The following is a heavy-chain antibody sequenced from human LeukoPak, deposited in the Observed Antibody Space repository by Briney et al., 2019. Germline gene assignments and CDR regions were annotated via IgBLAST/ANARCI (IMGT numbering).Heavy chain of an antibody. CDR3: ASATLRCSGGSCYEMDV. CDR1: GGTFSSYT. CDR2: IIPLFGTP. D-gene: IGHD2-15*01. V-gene: IGHV1-69*06. Sequence: ASVKVSCTASGGTFSSYTISWVRQAPGQGLEWMGGIIPLFGTPDYAQKFQDRLTITADKSTSTAYMELSSLRSEDTAVYYCASATLRCSGGSCYEMDVWGKGTTVTVSS. J-gene: IGHJ6*04.